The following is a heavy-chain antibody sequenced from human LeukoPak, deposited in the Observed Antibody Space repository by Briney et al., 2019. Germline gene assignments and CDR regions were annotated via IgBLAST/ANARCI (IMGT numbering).Heavy chain of an antibody. J-gene: IGHJ3*02. CDR2: IYYSGST. D-gene: IGHD1-20*01. V-gene: IGHV4-59*01. CDR1: GGSISSYY. CDR3: ARDRYNWNDASDAFDI. Sequence: SETLSLTCTVSGGSISSYYWSWIRQPPGKGLEWIGYIYYSGSTNYNPSLNSRVTISVDTSKNQFSLKLSSVTAADTAVYYCARDRYNWNDASDAFDIWGQGTMVTVSS.